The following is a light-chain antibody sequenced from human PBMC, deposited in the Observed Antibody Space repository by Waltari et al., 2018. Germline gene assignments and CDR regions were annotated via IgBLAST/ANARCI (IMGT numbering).Light chain of an antibody. Sequence: EIVMTQSPATLSVSPGERATLSCRASQSVTTNLAWYQQKPGQAPRLLIYGASTRATGTPARFSGSGSGTDFTLTISRLQSEDVAIYHCQQYSYWPPLTFGGGTKVEIK. CDR2: GAS. V-gene: IGKV3D-15*01. CDR1: QSVTTN. J-gene: IGKJ4*01. CDR3: QQYSYWPPLT.